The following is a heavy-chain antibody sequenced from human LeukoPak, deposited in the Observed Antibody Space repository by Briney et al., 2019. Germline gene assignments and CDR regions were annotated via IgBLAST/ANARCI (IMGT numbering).Heavy chain of an antibody. V-gene: IGHV1-69*13. D-gene: IGHD1-1*01. CDR1: GGTFSSHA. CDR3: ARSIYDPSFTGTTKHYYYMDV. J-gene: IGHJ6*03. Sequence: ASVKVSCKASGGTFSSHAISWVRQAPGQGLEWMGGIIPIFGTANSAQKFQGRVTISADESTSTAYLEVSSLRSEDSAVYYCARSIYDPSFTGTTKHYYYMDVWGKGTTVTISS. CDR2: IIPIFGTA.